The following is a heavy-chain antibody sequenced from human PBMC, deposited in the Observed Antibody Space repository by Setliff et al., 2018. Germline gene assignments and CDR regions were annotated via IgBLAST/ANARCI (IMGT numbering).Heavy chain of an antibody. CDR1: GFTISYYA. D-gene: IGHD5-18*01. V-gene: IGHV3-30-3*01. CDR2: SRYAENYQ. CDR3: ARGGAFSYGYPLHH. J-gene: IGHJ5*02. Sequence: GSLRLSCAASGFTISYYAIHWVRQAPGKGLEWVAVSRYAENYQYYADSVKGRFTISRDNSENTLYLQMNSLRPDDTAVYYCARGGAFSYGYPLHHWGQGTLVTVSS.